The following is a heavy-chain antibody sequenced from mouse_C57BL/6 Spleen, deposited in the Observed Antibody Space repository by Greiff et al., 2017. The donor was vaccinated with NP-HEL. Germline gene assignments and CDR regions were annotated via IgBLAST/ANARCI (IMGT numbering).Heavy chain of an antibody. CDR2: ISSGSSTI. J-gene: IGHJ2*01. V-gene: IGHV5-17*01. D-gene: IGHD4-1*01. CDR1: GFTFSDYG. Sequence: EVMLVESGGGLVKPGGSLKLSCAASGFTFSDYGMHWVRQAPEKGLEWVAYISSGSSTIYYADTVKGRFTISRDNAKNTLFLQMTSLRSEDTAMYYCARAELTGTEDYFDYWGQGTTLTVSS. CDR3: ARAELTGTEDYFDY.